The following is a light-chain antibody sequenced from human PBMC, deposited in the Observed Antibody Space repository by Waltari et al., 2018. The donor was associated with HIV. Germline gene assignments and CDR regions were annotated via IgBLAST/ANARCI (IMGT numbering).Light chain of an antibody. J-gene: IGKJ1*01. CDR1: QSIDSW. CDR2: KAS. V-gene: IGKV1-5*03. CDR3: QQYNSISWT. Sequence: DIQMTQSPSTLPASVGDRVTITCRVSQSIDSWLAWYQQKPGKAPNLLIYKASTLESGVPSRFSGSGSGTEFTLTISSLQPDDFATYYCQQYNSISWTFGQGTKVEIK.